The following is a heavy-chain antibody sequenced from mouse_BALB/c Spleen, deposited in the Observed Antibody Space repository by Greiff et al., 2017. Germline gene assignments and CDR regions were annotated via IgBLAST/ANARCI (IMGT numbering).Heavy chain of an antibody. CDR1: GDSITRGY. D-gene: IGHD1-1*01. J-gene: IGHJ4*01. CDR3: ASWGYGSSYGAMDY. CDR2: ISYSGST. V-gene: IGHV3-8*02. Sequence: EVQLQQSGPRLVKPSQTLSLPCSVTGDSITRGYWNWLRQFPGHKLEYMGYISYSGSTSYNPSLKSRISITRDTSKNQYYLQLNSVTTEDTATYYGASWGYGSSYGAMDYWGQGTSVTVSS.